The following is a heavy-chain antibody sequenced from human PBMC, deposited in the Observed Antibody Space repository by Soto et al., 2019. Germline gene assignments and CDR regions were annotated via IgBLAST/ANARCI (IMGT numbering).Heavy chain of an antibody. CDR1: CGSMSPYY. CDR3: ARSFYESSGYYPL. Sequence: SETLSLTCTVSCGSMSPYYWSWIRQPPGKGLEWIGYIYYTGSTSYNPSLKSRVTISVDTSKTQFSLKLSSVTAADTALYYCARSFYESSGYYPLWGQGTLVTVSS. D-gene: IGHD3-22*01. J-gene: IGHJ4*02. CDR2: IYYTGST. V-gene: IGHV4-59*01.